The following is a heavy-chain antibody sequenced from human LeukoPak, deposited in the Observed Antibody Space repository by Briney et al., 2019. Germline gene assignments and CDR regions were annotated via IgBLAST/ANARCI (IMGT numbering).Heavy chain of an antibody. Sequence: GPSVKASCKASGYIFTAEDIHGIGQAPGQGLEWMGWIDPNSGGTHPAPNFQGRATVTRDTSSSTVYMALSRLRSADTAIYYCARSRTPFYYYGMHVWGLGTSVTVSS. J-gene: IGHJ6*02. V-gene: IGHV1-2*02. CDR3: ARSRTPFYYYGMHV. CDR1: GYIFTAED. D-gene: IGHD1-1*01. CDR2: IDPNSGGT.